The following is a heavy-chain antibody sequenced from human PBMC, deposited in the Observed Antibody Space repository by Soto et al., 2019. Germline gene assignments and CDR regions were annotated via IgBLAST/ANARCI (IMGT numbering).Heavy chain of an antibody. CDR2: IYYSGRT. V-gene: IGHV4-31*03. D-gene: IGHD2-2*01. J-gene: IGHJ6*02. Sequence: PSETLSLTCSVSGGSISSGGYYWSWIRQHPGRGLEWIGYIYYSGRTFYNPSLNSRVSISVDTSKNQFSLKLSSVTAADAGVYYRSRLGEDCSSTSCYLGYYYAMDVWGQGSTVTVSS. CDR3: SRLGEDCSSTSCYLGYYYAMDV. CDR1: GGSISSGGYY.